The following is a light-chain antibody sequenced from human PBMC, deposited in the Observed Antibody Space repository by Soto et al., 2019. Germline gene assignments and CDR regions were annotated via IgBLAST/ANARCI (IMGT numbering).Light chain of an antibody. CDR1: QSFSNF. CDR3: QQRSIWRWT. J-gene: IGKJ1*01. Sequence: EVVLTQSPATLSLSPGERATLSCRASQSFSNFLAWYQQKPGQAPRLLIYGTSDRATGLPARFSGSGSGTDFPLSSSSLEPEDFAVFYCQQRSIWRWTFGQGTKVEIK. CDR2: GTS. V-gene: IGKV3-11*01.